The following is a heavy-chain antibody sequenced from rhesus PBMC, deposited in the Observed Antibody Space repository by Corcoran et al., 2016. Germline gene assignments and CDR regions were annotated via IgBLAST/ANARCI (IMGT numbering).Heavy chain of an antibody. CDR2: IYGSSAST. V-gene: IGHV4S9*01. CDR3: VREPGGRRGLDS. J-gene: IGHJ6*01. D-gene: IGHD5-42*01. CDR1: GGSISDNYY. Sequence: QVQLQESGPGLVKPSETLSLTCVVSGGSISDNYYWNWIHQPPGKGLEWMWNIYGSSASTYYNPSLKSRVTISKDTSKNQFSLKLSSVTAADTAVYYCVREPGGRRGLDSWGQGVVVTVSS.